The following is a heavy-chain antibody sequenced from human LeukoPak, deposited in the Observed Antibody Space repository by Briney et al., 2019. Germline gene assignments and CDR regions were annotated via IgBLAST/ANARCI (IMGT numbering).Heavy chain of an antibody. CDR2: INTDGSTT. CDR1: GFAFNTYV. Sequence: GGSLRLSCVASGFAFNTYVMSRVRQAPGKGLVWVSIINTDGSTTRYADSVEGRFTISRDNARNTLYLEMNSPRVEDTAVYFCARDTSRTMDVWGQGTTVTV. V-gene: IGHV3-74*01. CDR3: ARDTSRTMDV. J-gene: IGHJ6*02.